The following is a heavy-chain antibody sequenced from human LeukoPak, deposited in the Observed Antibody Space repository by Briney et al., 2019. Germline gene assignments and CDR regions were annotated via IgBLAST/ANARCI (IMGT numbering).Heavy chain of an antibody. CDR1: GFTFSSYG. D-gene: IGHD1-14*01. CDR3: ARDRRGFDP. Sequence: GGSLRLSCAASGFTFSSYGMHWVRQAPGKGLEWVAFIRYDGNEKYYGDSVTGRFTISRDNSKNTLYLQMNSLRAEDTAVYYCARDRRGFDPWGQGTLVTVSA. J-gene: IGHJ5*02. CDR2: IRYDGNEK. V-gene: IGHV3-30*02.